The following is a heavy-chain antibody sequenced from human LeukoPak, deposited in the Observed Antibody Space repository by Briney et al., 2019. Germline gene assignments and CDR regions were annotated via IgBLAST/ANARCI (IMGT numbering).Heavy chain of an antibody. D-gene: IGHD3-22*01. CDR1: GFTFSDAW. CDR3: ATLHVFYRDSRGYCRASDS. J-gene: IGHJ4*02. CDR2: IKSRIDGGTT. Sequence: PGGSLRLSCAASGFTFSDAWMNWVRQAPGKGLEWVGRIKSRIDGGTTDYAAPVKGRFTISRDDSEKTLYLQMDSLKTEDTAIYYRATLHVFYRDSRGYCRASDSWGQGTLVTVSS. V-gene: IGHV3-15*01.